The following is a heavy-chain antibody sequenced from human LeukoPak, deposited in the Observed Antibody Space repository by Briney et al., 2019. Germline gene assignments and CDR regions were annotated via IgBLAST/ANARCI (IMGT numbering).Heavy chain of an antibody. CDR2: IYYSGST. J-gene: IGHJ5*02. D-gene: IGHD3-10*01. Sequence: SQTLSLTCTVSGASISSGDYYWSWIRQPPGKGLEWIGSIYYSGSTFHYNPSLKSRVAISIDTSKNQFSLSLSSVTAADTAVYYCARDATMVRGVIIEYNWFDPWGQGTLVTVSS. CDR3: ARDATMVRGVIIEYNWFDP. CDR1: GASISSGDYY. V-gene: IGHV4-30-4*08.